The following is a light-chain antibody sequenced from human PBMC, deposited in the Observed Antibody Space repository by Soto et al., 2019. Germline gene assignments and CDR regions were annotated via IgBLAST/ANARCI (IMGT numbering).Light chain of an antibody. Sequence: EIVMTQSPATLSVSPGERATLSCRASQSVSRNLAWYQQKPGQAPRLLIYGASTRATGIPARFSGSGSGTEFALTISRLQSEDFAVYYCQQYSNWPTFGQGTKVEIK. CDR3: QQYSNWPT. V-gene: IGKV3-15*01. CDR1: QSVSRN. CDR2: GAS. J-gene: IGKJ1*01.